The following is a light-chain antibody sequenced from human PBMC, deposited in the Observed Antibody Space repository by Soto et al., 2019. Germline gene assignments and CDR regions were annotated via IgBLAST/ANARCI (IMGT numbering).Light chain of an antibody. CDR1: SSDVGSYNL. J-gene: IGLJ1*01. CDR3: CSFAGSGTFL. Sequence: QSALTQPASVSGSPGQSITISCTGTSSDVGSYNLVSWYQQHPGKAPKLIIYEGSKRPSGVSNRFSGSKSGNTASLTISGLKAEDEADYYCCSFAGSGTFLFGTGTKLTVL. CDR2: EGS. V-gene: IGLV2-23*03.